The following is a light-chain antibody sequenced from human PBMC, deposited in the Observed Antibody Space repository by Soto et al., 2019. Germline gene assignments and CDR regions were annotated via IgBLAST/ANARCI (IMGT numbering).Light chain of an antibody. J-gene: IGKJ1*01. CDR2: GAF. CDR3: QQYGSSPPWT. Sequence: EIVLTQSPGTLSLSPGERATLSCRASQSVYDSHLAWYQQKPGQAPRLLIYGAFRRASDIPERFSGRGSGTDFTLTITRLEPEDSEMYYCQQYGSSPPWTFGQGNKVEI. V-gene: IGKV3-20*01. CDR1: QSVYDSH.